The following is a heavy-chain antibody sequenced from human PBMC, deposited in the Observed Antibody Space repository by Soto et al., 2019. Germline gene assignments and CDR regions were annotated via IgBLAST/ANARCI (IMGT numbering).Heavy chain of an antibody. Sequence: GASLKISCVGSGFSFSRYTVGWVRQVPGKGLEWMGDIYPGESDTRYSPSFQGQVTISADKSISTAYLQWSSLKASDTAMYYCARERGGGYTFDYWGQGTLVPVSS. V-gene: IGHV5-51*01. CDR1: GFSFSRYT. J-gene: IGHJ4*02. D-gene: IGHD3-22*01. CDR3: ARERGGGYTFDY. CDR2: IYPGESDT.